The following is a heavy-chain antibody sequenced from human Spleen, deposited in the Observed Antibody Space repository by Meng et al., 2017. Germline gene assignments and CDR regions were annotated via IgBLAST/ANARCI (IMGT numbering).Heavy chain of an antibody. CDR2: LNPSVGST. V-gene: IGHV1-46*03. J-gene: IGHJ4*02. CDR1: GYTFTSYY. CDR3: VRELRDTLYFDY. D-gene: IGHD5-24*01. Sequence: QVQLVQSGAEVRKPGASVTVSCKASGYTFTSYYMHWVRQAPGQGLEWMGILNPSVGSTTYAQKFEGRVTMTRDTSTSTVYMELSSLTSEDTAVYYCVRELRDTLYFDYWGQGTLVTVSS.